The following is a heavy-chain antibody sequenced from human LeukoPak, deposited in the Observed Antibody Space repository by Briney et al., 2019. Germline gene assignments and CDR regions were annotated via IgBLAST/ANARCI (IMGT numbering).Heavy chain of an antibody. CDR2: ISYDGSNK. CDR1: GFTFSSYA. D-gene: IGHD6-13*01. Sequence: GGSLRLSCGASGFTFSSYAMHWVRQAPGKGLDGVAGISYDGSNKYYADSVKGRFTISRDNSKNTLYLQMNSLRAEDTAVYYCARDPSYSSSWFYFDYWGQGTLVTVSS. CDR3: ARDPSYSSSWFYFDY. J-gene: IGHJ4*02. V-gene: IGHV3-30*04.